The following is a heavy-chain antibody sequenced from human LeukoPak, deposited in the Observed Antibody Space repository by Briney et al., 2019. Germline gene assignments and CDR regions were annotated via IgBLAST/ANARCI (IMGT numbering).Heavy chain of an antibody. CDR1: GGSISRSIYH. CDR3: ARSFSEKFYFES. V-gene: IGHV4-39*01. J-gene: IGHJ4*02. D-gene: IGHD1-26*01. Sequence: SETLSLTCTDSGGSISRSIYHWGWIRQPPGKGLEWIGSIYYSGSTYYNPSLKSRVTMSVDTSKNQFSLKLSSATAADTAMYFCARSFSEKFYFESWGQGTLVTVSS. CDR2: IYYSGST.